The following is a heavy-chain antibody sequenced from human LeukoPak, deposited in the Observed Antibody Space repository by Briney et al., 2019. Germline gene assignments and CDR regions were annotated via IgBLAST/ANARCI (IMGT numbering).Heavy chain of an antibody. V-gene: IGHV5-51*01. CDR3: ARGKYPCSGGNCYFQY. D-gene: IGHD2-15*01. J-gene: IGHJ4*02. CDR2: IYPGDSDT. CDR1: GYSFISYW. Sequence: PGESLKISCKGSGYSFISYWIGWVRQMPGKGLEWMGIIYPGDSDTKYNPSFQGQVTISADKSIGTAYLQWSSLKASDTAMYYCARGKYPCSGGNCYFQYWGQGTLVTVSS.